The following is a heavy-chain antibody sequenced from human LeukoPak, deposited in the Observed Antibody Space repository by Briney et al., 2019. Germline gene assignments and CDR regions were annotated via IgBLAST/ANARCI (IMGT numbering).Heavy chain of an antibody. Sequence: PGGSLRLSCAASGFVFSNYAMSWVRQAPGKGLEWVSAISGSGGSTYYADSVKGRFTISRDNSKNTLYLQMNSLRAEDTAVYYCAKDPAPYYYDSSKRDGYFQHWGQGTLVTVSS. V-gene: IGHV3-23*01. CDR3: AKDPAPYYYDSSKRDGYFQH. J-gene: IGHJ1*01. CDR2: ISGSGGST. D-gene: IGHD3-22*01. CDR1: GFVFSNYA.